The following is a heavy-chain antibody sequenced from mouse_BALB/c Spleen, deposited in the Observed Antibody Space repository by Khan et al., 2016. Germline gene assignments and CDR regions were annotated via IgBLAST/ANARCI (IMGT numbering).Heavy chain of an antibody. V-gene: IGHV5-4*02. J-gene: IGHJ1*01. Sequence: EVELVESGGGLVKPGGSLKLSCAASGFTFSDYYMYWVRQTPEKRLEWVATISDGGNYFYYPAHVKGRFTICRDNAKKNLYLQMSSLKSEDTATYYCARGLDWCFDVWGAGTTVTVSS. CDR1: GFTFSDYY. CDR2: ISDGGNYF. CDR3: ARGLDWCFDV.